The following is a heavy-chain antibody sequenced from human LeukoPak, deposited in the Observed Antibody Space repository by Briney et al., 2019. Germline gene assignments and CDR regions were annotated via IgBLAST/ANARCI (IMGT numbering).Heavy chain of an antibody. D-gene: IGHD5/OR15-5a*01. J-gene: IGHJ4*02. CDR1: GFTFRNFP. CDR2: INQDGSGT. CDR3: ATGYTVAY. V-gene: IGHV3-7*01. Sequence: GGSLRLSCAASGFTFRNFPMSWVRQAPGKGLEWVANINQDGSGTHYVDSVEGRFTISRDSAENSPYLHMNSLRAEDTAVYYCATGYTVAYWGQGTLVTVSS.